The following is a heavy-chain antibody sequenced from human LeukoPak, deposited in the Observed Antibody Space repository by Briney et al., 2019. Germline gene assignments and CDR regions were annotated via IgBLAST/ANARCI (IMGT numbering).Heavy chain of an antibody. CDR3: AKNSGSYPGYFDY. J-gene: IGHJ4*02. CDR1: GFTFSSYA. V-gene: IGHV3-23*01. CDR2: ISGSGGST. D-gene: IGHD3-10*01. Sequence: GGSLRLSCAASGFTFSSYAMSWVRQAPGKGLEWVSAISGSGGSTYYADSVKGRFTISRDNSKNTLYLQMNSLGAEDTAVYYCAKNSGSYPGYFDYWGQGTLVIVSS.